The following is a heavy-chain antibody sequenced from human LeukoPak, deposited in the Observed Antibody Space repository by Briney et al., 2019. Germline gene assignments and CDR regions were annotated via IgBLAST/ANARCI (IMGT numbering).Heavy chain of an antibody. CDR1: DESFSGCY. V-gene: IGHV4-34*01. D-gene: IGHD3-10*01. J-gene: IGHJ3*02. CDR2: IDHSGST. Sequence: SETLSLTCAVYDESFSGCYCSWIRQPPTKGLEWIREIDHSGSTNYNPSLQSRVTISVDTSKNQFSLKVSSVSAADTAVYYCARGNRPYGEHEAFDIWGHGTTVTVSP. CDR3: ARGNRPYGEHEAFDI.